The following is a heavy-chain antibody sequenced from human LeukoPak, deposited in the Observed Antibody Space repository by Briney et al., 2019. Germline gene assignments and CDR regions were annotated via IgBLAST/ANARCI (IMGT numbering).Heavy chain of an antibody. D-gene: IGHD3-9*01. Sequence: PGGSLRLSCAASGFTFSSYAMHWLRQAPGKGLEYVSAISSNGSSTYYANSEKGRFTISRDNSKNTLYLQMGSLRAEDMAVYYCARDGVRRYSFDIWGQGTMVTVSS. CDR1: GFTFSSYA. J-gene: IGHJ3*02. CDR2: ISSNGSST. V-gene: IGHV3-64*01. CDR3: ARDGVRRYSFDI.